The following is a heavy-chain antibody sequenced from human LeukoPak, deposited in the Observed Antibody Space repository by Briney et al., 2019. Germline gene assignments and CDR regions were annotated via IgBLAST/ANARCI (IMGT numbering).Heavy chain of an antibody. CDR1: GFTFSSYS. J-gene: IGHJ4*02. V-gene: IGHV3-21*01. CDR2: ISTSSSYI. Sequence: NPGGSLRLSCTASGFTFSSYSMNWVRQAPGKGLEWVSSISTSSSYIYYADSVKGRFTISRDNARNSLYLQMNTLRAEDTAVYFCARDHYYDSSKGWVDYWGQGTLVTVSS. CDR3: ARDHYYDSSKGWVDY. D-gene: IGHD3-22*01.